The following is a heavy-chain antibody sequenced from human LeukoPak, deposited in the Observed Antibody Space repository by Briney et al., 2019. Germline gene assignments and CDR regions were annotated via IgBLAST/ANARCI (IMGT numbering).Heavy chain of an antibody. CDR3: AREVQWLGNYFDY. CDR2: ISSSSSYI. V-gene: IGHV3-21*01. Sequence: GGSLRLSCAASAFTFSSYSMNWVRQAPGKGLEWVSSISSSSSYIYYADSVKGRFTISRDNAKNSLYLQMNSLRAEDTAVYYCAREVQWLGNYFDYWGQGTLVTVSS. CDR1: AFTFSSYS. J-gene: IGHJ4*02. D-gene: IGHD6-19*01.